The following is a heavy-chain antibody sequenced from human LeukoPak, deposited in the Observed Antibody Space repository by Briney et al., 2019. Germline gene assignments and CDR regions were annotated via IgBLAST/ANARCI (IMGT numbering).Heavy chain of an antibody. D-gene: IGHD3-3*01. J-gene: IGHJ4*02. CDR3: GRSGDFWSGSGVAY. CDR2: IKSDGNIT. CDR1: GFTFSNYW. V-gene: IGHV3-74*01. Sequence: GGSLRLSCAASGFTFSNYWMYWVRQAPGKGLVWVSQIKSDGNITNYADSVKGRFTISRDNAKNTLFLQMNSLRTEDTAVYYCGRSGDFWSGSGVAYWGQGTLVTVSS.